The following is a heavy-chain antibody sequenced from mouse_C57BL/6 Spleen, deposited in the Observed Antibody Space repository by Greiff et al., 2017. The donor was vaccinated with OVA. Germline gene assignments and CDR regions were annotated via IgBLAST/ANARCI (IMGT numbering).Heavy chain of an antibody. D-gene: IGHD1-1*01. Sequence: EVQLQQSGAELVKPGASVKLSCTASGFNIKDYYMHWVKQRTEQGLEWIGRIDHEDGETKYAPKFQGKATIPADTSTNTAYLQLSSLTSEDTAVYYCARSSNYGSKIYWYFDVWGTGTTVTVSS. V-gene: IGHV14-2*01. CDR2: IDHEDGET. J-gene: IGHJ1*03. CDR3: ARSSNYGSKIYWYFDV. CDR1: GFNIKDYY.